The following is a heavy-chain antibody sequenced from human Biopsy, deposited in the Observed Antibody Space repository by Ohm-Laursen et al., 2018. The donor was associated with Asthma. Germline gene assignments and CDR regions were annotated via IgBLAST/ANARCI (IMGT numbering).Heavy chain of an antibody. CDR2: IFAANSET. CDR1: GYTFSDSW. D-gene: IGHD1-7*01. Sequence: WESLRISCKASGYTFSDSWIGWVRQMPGKGLEWMGIIFAANSETKYSPSFQGQVTISADMSIRTAFLQWSSLKASDTAIYYCARFIDGTFFVDYWGQGTLVTVSS. CDR3: ARFIDGTFFVDY. V-gene: IGHV5-51*01. J-gene: IGHJ4*02.